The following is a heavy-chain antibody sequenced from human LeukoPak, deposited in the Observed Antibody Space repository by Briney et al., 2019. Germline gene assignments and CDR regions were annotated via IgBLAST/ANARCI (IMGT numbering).Heavy chain of an antibody. D-gene: IGHD4-23*01. CDR3: AAEIYGGNTDCCTFDF. J-gene: IGHJ3*01. CDR1: GFTFSNSA. Sequence: SVKVSCKASGFTFSNSAIQWVRQARGQRLEWIEWIGVAGGNTNYAQTLQGRITITRDMSTSTAYMELTSLRSDDTAVYYCAAEIYGGNTDCCTFDFWGPGTPVTVSS. CDR2: IGVAGGNT. V-gene: IGHV1-58*02.